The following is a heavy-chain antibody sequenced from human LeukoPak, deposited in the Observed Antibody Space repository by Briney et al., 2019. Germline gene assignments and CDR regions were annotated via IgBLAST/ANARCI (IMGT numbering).Heavy chain of an antibody. CDR2: INPSGGAT. J-gene: IGHJ6*02. Sequence: ASVKVSCKASGYTFTSYYIHWVRQAPGQGLEWMGIINPSGGATTYTQRFRGRVTMTRDTSTSTVYMELSSLRSEDTAVYYCVRHNHMDVWGQGTTVTVFS. CDR1: GYTFTSYY. V-gene: IGHV1-46*01. CDR3: VRHNHMDV.